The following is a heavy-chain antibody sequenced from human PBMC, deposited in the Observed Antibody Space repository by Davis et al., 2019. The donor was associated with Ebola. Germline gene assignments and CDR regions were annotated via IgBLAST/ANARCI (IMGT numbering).Heavy chain of an antibody. V-gene: IGHV3-74*01. CDR3: ARGGYSYGILYYYYGMDV. CDR2: INSDGSST. CDR1: GFTFSSYW. Sequence: HTGGSLRLSCAASGFTFSSYWMHWVRQAPGKGLVWVSRINSDGSSTSYADSVKGRFTISRDNAKNTLYLQMNSLRAEDTAVYCARGGYSYGILYYYYGMDVWGKGTTVTVSS. D-gene: IGHD5-18*01. J-gene: IGHJ6*04.